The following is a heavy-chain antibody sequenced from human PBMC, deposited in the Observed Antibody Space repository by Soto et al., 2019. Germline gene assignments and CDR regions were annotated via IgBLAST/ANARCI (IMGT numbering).Heavy chain of an antibody. CDR3: AASYGSGYRAFDY. CDR1: GYTLTELS. J-gene: IGHJ4*02. CDR2: FDPEDGET. D-gene: IGHD3-10*01. V-gene: IGHV1-24*01. Sequence: ASVKVSCKVSGYTLTELSMHWVRQAPGKGLEWMGGFDPEDGETIYAQKFQGRVTITADKSTDTAYMQLSSLRSEDTAIYYCAASYGSGYRAFDYWGQGALVTVSS.